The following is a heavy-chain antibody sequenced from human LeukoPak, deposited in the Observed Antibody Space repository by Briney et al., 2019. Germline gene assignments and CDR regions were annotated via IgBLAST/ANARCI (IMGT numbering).Heavy chain of an antibody. CDR3: ARGSLVRGADY. Sequence: PSETLSLTCTVSGGSISSYYWSWIRQPPGEGLEWIGYIYHSGSTYYNPSLKSRVTISVDRSKNQFSLKLSSVTAADTAVYYCARGSLVRGADYWGQGTLVTVSS. V-gene: IGHV4-59*12. J-gene: IGHJ4*02. CDR1: GGSISSYY. CDR2: IYHSGST. D-gene: IGHD3-10*01.